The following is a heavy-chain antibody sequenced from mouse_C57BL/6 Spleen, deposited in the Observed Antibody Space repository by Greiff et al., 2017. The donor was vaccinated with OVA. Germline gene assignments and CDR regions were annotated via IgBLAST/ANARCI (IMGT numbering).Heavy chain of an antibody. D-gene: IGHD1-1*01. CDR3: ARAGLITTVPVDY. V-gene: IGHV1-66*01. CDR2: IYPGSGNT. Sequence: ESGPELVKPRASVKISCKASGYSFTSYYIHWVKQRPGQGLEWIGWIYPGSGNTKYNEKFKGKATLTADTSSSTAYMQLSSLTSEDSAVYYCARAGLITTVPVDYWGQGTSVTVSS. J-gene: IGHJ4*01. CDR1: GYSFTSYY.